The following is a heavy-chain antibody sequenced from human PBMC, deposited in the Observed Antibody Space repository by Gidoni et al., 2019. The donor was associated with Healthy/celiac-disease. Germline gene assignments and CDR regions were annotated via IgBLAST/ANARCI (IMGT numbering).Heavy chain of an antibody. CDR1: GGAFSGYY. J-gene: IGHJ4*02. CDR2: INHSGST. CDR3: VRRDSGSYCFDY. V-gene: IGHV4-34*01. Sequence: QVQLQQWGAGLLKPSATLSLTCAVYGGAFSGYYWSWIRQPPGKGLEWIGEINHSGSTNYNPSLKSRVTISVDTSKNQFSLKLSSVTAADTAVYYCVRRDSGSYCFDYWGQGTLVTVSS. D-gene: IGHD1-26*01.